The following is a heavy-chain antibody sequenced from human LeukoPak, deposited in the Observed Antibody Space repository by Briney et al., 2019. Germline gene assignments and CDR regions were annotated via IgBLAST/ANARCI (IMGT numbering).Heavy chain of an antibody. D-gene: IGHD3-22*01. Sequence: SETLSITCAVYGGSFSGYYWSWIRQPLGKGLEWIGEINHSGSTNYNPSLKSRVAISVDTSKNQFSLKLSSVTAADTAVYYCARLGVLYYYDSSGYHSAWGQGTLVTVSS. CDR3: ARLGVLYYYDSSGYHSA. J-gene: IGHJ5*02. CDR1: GGSFSGYY. CDR2: INHSGST. V-gene: IGHV4-34*01.